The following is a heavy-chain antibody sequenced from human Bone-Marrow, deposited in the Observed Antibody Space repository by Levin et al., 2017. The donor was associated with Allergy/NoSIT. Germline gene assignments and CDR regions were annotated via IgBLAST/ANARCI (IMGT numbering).Heavy chain of an antibody. D-gene: IGHD5-18*01. CDR2: FGSVGDI. V-gene: IGHV3-13*01. CDR3: ARVKTAPGPAYFFGLDV. J-gene: IGHJ6*02. Sequence: PGGSLRLSCAASEFSVATYDIHWVRQAPGKRLEWVSSFGSVGDIYYADSVKGRFTISREDATNSVFLQMNSLRAGDTAVYYCARVKTAPGPAYFFGLDVWGQGTTVTVSS. CDR1: EFSVATYD.